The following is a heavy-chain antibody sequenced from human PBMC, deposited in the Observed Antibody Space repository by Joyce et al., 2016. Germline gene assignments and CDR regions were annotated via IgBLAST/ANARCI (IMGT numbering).Heavy chain of an antibody. CDR1: GGSISGYY. V-gene: IGHV4-59*08. Sequence: QVQLQESGPGLVKPSETLSLTCTVSGGSISGYYWSWIRQPPGKGLEWLGYIYYSGSTNYNPSPKSRVTISVDTAKTQLSLKLSSVTAADAAVYYCARLGAHYGSGSYSIPFDYWGRGTLVIVSS. CDR2: IYYSGST. CDR3: ARLGAHYGSGSYSIPFDY. D-gene: IGHD3-10*01. J-gene: IGHJ4*02.